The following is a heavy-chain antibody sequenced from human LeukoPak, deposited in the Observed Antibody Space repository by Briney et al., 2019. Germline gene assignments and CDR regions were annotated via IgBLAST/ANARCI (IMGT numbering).Heavy chain of an antibody. CDR3: ASPAKYSDTWYFDY. V-gene: IGHV3-7*01. Sequence: GGSLRLSCAASGFTFSSYWMSWVRQAPGKGLEWVANIKQDGSEKYYVDSVKGRFTISRDNAKNSLYLQMDSLRAEDTAVYYCASPAKYSDTWYFDYWGQGTLVTVSP. CDR2: IKQDGSEK. J-gene: IGHJ4*02. D-gene: IGHD6-6*01. CDR1: GFTFSSYW.